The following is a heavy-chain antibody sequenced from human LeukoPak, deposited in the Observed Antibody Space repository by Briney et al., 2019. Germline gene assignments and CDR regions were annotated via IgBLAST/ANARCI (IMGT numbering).Heavy chain of an antibody. CDR1: GFTFSSYS. CDR3: AREGCSGGSCYSSYFYYYYYGMDV. J-gene: IGHJ6*02. Sequence: GGSLRLSCAASGFTFSSYSMNWVRQTPGKGLVWVSRINSDGSSTSYADSVKGRFTISRDNAKNTLYLQMNSLRAEDTAVYYCAREGCSGGSCYSSYFYYYYYGMDVWGQGTTVTVSS. CDR2: INSDGSST. D-gene: IGHD2-15*01. V-gene: IGHV3-74*01.